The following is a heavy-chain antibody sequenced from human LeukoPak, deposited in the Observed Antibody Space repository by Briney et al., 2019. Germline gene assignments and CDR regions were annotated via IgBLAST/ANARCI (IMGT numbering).Heavy chain of an antibody. D-gene: IGHD3-16*02. J-gene: IGHJ6*03. CDR3: ARGRRDYVWGSYRYYYYMDV. V-gene: IGHV4-34*01. Sequence: SETLSLTCTVFGGSFSGYYWSWIRQPPGKGLEWIGEIDHSGSTNYNPSLKSRVTLSVDTSKNQISLRLGSVTAADTAVYYCARGRRDYVWGSYRYYYYMDVWGKGTTVTVSS. CDR1: GGSFSGYY. CDR2: IDHSGST.